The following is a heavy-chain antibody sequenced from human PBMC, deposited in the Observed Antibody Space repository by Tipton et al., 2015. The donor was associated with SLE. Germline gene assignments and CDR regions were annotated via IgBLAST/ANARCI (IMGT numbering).Heavy chain of an antibody. J-gene: IGHJ3*02. Sequence: TLSLTCDVNGGSFSGYYWSWIRQSPGKGLEWIGEVNHLGTIYYNAPLKSRVTISIDTSKSHFSLKLTSVTAADTAVYYCARHFPRHYDSRTYSEAFDIWGQGTMVTVSS. D-gene: IGHD3-22*01. CDR2: VNHLGTI. CDR1: GGSFSGYY. CDR3: ARHFPRHYDSRTYSEAFDI. V-gene: IGHV4-34*01.